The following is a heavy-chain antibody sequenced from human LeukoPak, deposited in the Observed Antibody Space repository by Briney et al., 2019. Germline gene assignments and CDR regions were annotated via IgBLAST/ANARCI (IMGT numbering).Heavy chain of an antibody. D-gene: IGHD3-10*01. CDR2: IKSKADGETT. CDR1: GFTFTPAW. CDR3: TTDRGLTMIRGVFVS. V-gene: IGHV3-15*01. J-gene: IGHJ4*02. Sequence: PGGSLRLSCAASGFTFTPAWMTWVRQAPGKGLEWVGRIKSKADGETTDYAAPVKGRFSMSRDDSKATLFLLMNYLETEDTAVYYCTTDRGLTMIRGVFVSWGQGTLVTDPS.